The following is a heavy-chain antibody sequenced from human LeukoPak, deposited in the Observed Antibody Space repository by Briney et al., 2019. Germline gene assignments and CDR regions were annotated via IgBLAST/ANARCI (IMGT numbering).Heavy chain of an antibody. V-gene: IGHV4-59*08. CDR3: ARHYAATIPNWFDP. J-gene: IGHJ5*02. Sequence: SETLSLTCTVSGGSISSYYWSWIRQPPGKGLEWIGYIYYSGSTNYNPSLKSRVTISVDTSKNQFSLKLSSVTAADTAVYYCARHYAATIPNWFDPWGQGTLVTVS. D-gene: IGHD5-12*01. CDR1: GGSISSYY. CDR2: IYYSGST.